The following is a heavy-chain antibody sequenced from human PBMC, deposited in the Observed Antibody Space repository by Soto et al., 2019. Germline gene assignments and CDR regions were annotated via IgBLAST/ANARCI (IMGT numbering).Heavy chain of an antibody. CDR2: ISYSGST. J-gene: IGHJ1*01. D-gene: IGHD4-17*01. CDR1: GDFSNNKNYF. Sequence: PSETLSLTCTVSGDFSNNKNYFWGWIRQPPGKGLECIGSISYSGSTYYNPSLKSRVTMSVDTSKNQFSLKLDSVTAADTAVFYCVRSNLTTRDFDSWGRGILVTFSS. CDR3: VRSNLTTRDFDS. V-gene: IGHV4-39*01.